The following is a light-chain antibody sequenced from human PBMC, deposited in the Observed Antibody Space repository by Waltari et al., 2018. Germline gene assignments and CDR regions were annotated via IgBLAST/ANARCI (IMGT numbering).Light chain of an antibody. Sequence: QAVVTQEPSLTVSPGGTVTLPCGSSTAAVPSGHYPYWFHHKPGQAPRTLIYDTSNKHSWTPARFSGSLLGGKAALTLSGAQPEDEANYYCFLSYSGAVIFGGGTKLTVL. V-gene: IGLV7-46*01. CDR1: TAAVPSGHY. J-gene: IGLJ2*01. CDR3: FLSYSGAVI. CDR2: DTS.